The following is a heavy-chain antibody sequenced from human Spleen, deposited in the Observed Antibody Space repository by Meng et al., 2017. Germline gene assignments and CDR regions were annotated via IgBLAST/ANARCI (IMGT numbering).Heavy chain of an antibody. Sequence: ASVKVSCKASGYTFTSYGISWVRQAPGQGLEWMGWISAYNGNTNYAQKLQGRVTMTTDTSTSTAYMELRSLRSEDTAVYYCASDPFRYYYDSSDRRAFDIWGQGTMVTVSS. CDR2: ISAYNGNT. CDR1: GYTFTSYG. V-gene: IGHV1-18*01. D-gene: IGHD3-22*01. J-gene: IGHJ3*02. CDR3: ASDPFRYYYDSSDRRAFDI.